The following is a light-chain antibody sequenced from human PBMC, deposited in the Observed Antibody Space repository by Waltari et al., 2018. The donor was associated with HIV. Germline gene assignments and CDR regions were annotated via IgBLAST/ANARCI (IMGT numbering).Light chain of an antibody. CDR2: DVS. V-gene: IGLV2-14*01. CDR1: SSDVGGYNY. CDR3: SSYTSSSTLV. Sequence: QSALTQPASVSGSPGQSITISCTGTSSDVGGYNYVSWSQQYAGKAPKLMIYDVSNRPSGVSNRFSGSKSGNTASLTISGLQAEDEADYYCSSYTSSSTLVFGGGTKLTVL. J-gene: IGLJ2*01.